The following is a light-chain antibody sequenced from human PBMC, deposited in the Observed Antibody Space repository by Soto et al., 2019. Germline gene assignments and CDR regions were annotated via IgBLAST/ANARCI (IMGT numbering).Light chain of an antibody. J-gene: IGKJ4*01. Sequence: EIVLTQSPGTLSLSPGERATLSCRASQSVSSNLAWYQQKPGQAPRLLFYGASTRATGIPARFSGSGSGTDFTLTISSLQSEDFAVYYCQQYNNWPLTFGGGTKVDIK. CDR3: QQYNNWPLT. CDR2: GAS. V-gene: IGKV3-15*01. CDR1: QSVSSN.